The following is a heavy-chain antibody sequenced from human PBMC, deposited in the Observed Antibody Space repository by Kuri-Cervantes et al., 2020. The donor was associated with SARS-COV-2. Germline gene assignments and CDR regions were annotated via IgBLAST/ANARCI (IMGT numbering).Heavy chain of an antibody. Sequence: SETLSLTCTVSGGSISSYYWSWIRQPAGKGLEWIGRIYTSGSTNYNPSLKSRVTVSVDMSKNQFSLKLSSVTAADTAVYYCARSRIAVADWYFDLWGRGTLVTVSS. J-gene: IGHJ2*01. CDR3: ARSRIAVADWYFDL. V-gene: IGHV4-4*07. CDR1: GGSISSYY. D-gene: IGHD6-19*01. CDR2: IYTSGST.